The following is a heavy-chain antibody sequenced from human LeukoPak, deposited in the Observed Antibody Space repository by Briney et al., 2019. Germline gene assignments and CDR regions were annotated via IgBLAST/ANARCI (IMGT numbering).Heavy chain of an antibody. CDR3: AKVMSGYSSSWGGWFDP. V-gene: IGHV3-23*01. Sequence: PGGSLRLSCAASGFTFSSYVMSWVRQAPWKGLEWVSAISGSGGSTYYADSVKGRFTISRDNSKNTLYLQMNSLRAEDTAVYYCAKVMSGYSSSWGGWFDPWGQGTLVTVSS. CDR2: ISGSGGST. CDR1: GFTFSSYV. D-gene: IGHD6-13*01. J-gene: IGHJ5*02.